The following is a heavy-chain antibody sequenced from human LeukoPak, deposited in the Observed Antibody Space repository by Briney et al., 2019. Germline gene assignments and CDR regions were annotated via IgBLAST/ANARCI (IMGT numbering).Heavy chain of an antibody. Sequence: GASVKVSCKASGGTFSSYAISWVRQAPGQGLEWMGGIIPIFGTANYAQKFQGRVTITADESTSTAYMELSNLRSEDTAVYYCAKNKAGPTKNWFDPWGQGTLVTVSS. V-gene: IGHV1-69*13. CDR1: GGTFSSYA. CDR3: AKNKAGPTKNWFDP. J-gene: IGHJ5*02. CDR2: IIPIFGTA.